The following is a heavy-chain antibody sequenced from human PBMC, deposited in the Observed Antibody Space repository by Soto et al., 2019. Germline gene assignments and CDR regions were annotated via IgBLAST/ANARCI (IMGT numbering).Heavy chain of an antibody. CDR3: ATNYDFWSCYLHSREGRFDI. Sequence: QVQLVQSETEVKKPGASVRVSCKASAYTFTTYDLNWVRQAAGQGLEWMGWMRPKTGSAGYAQRFQGRVTMTRNTSMNTAYMELTTLRSEDTAVYYCATNYDFWSCYLHSREGRFDIWGQGTVITVSS. V-gene: IGHV1-8*01. CDR1: AYTFTTYD. D-gene: IGHD3-3*01. CDR2: MRPKTGSA. J-gene: IGHJ3*02.